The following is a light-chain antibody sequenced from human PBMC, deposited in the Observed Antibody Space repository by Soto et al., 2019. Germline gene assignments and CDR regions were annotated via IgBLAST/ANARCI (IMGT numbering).Light chain of an antibody. CDR2: DVS. CDR1: SSDVGGYNY. V-gene: IGLV2-14*01. Sequence: QSVLTQPASVSGSPGQSITISCTGTSSDVGGYNYVSWYQQHPGKAPKLMIYDVSNRPSGVSNRFSGSKSGNTASLTISGLQAEDEADSYRSSYTISSTLDYVFVTGTKVTVL. J-gene: IGLJ1*01. CDR3: SSYTISSTLDYV.